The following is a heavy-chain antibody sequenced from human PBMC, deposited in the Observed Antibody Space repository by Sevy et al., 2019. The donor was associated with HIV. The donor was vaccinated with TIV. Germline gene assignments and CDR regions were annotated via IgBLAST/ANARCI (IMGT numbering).Heavy chain of an antibody. CDR1: GFTFSNYG. Sequence: GGSPRLSCAASGFTFSNYGMHWVRQAPGKGLEWVAVIWNDGSNKYYADSVKGRFTISRDNSNNTLYLQMNSLRVEDTAVYFCARGGDFNDRSAKRDFDYWGQGTLVTVSS. CDR2: IWNDGSNK. CDR3: ARGGDFNDRSAKRDFDY. V-gene: IGHV3-33*01. J-gene: IGHJ4*02. D-gene: IGHD3-22*01.